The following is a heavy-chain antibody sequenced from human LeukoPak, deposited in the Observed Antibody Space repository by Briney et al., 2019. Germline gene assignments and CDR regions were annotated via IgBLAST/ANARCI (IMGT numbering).Heavy chain of an antibody. J-gene: IGHJ4*02. Sequence: GGSLRLSCAAPGFTFSSYSMNWVRQAPGKGLEWVSTISSSGSDKYYADSVKGRFTISRDNAKNSLYLQMNSLRAEDTAVYYCASHGGTGYWGQGTLVTVSS. V-gene: IGHV3-21*01. CDR1: GFTFSSYS. CDR3: ASHGGTGY. D-gene: IGHD4-17*01. CDR2: ISSSGSDK.